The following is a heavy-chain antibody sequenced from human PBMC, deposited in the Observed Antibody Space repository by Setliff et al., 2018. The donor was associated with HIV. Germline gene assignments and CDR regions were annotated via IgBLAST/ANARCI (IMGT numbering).Heavy chain of an antibody. Sequence: GASVKVSCKTSGYAFTDYSIHWVRQAPGQGLEWVGRINPDSRGTNYAQTFQGRVTMTRDTSVSTAYMELSRLKSDDTAVYYCAREYDVLTGYYISAFDIWGQGTMVTV. CDR2: INPDSRGT. CDR1: GYAFTDYS. J-gene: IGHJ3*02. D-gene: IGHD3-9*01. CDR3: AREYDVLTGYYISAFDI. V-gene: IGHV1-2*06.